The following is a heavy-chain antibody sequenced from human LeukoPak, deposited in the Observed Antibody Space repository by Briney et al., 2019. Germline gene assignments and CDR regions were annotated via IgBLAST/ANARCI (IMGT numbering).Heavy chain of an antibody. CDR2: IYYSGST. J-gene: IGHJ6*03. CDR1: GGSISSSSYY. CDR3: ARHFSSGYSSSWYFPYYYYYYMDV. D-gene: IGHD6-13*01. V-gene: IGHV4-39*01. Sequence: SETLSLTCTVSGGSISSSSYYWGWIRQPPGKGLEWIGSIYYSGSTYYNPSLKSRVTISVDTSKNQFSLKLSSVTAADTAVYYCARHFSSGYSSSWYFPYYYYYYMDVWGKGTTVTVSS.